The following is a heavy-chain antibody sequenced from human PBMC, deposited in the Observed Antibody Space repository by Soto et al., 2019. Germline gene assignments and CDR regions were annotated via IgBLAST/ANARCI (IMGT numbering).Heavy chain of an antibody. V-gene: IGHV4-59*01. D-gene: IGHD3-3*01. Sequence: PSETLSLTCSVSGGSISSYYWSWIRQPPGKGLEWIGYIYYSGSTNYNPSLKSRVTISVDTSKNQFSLKLSSVTAADTAVYYCASGKSDFWSGYYIGVTPYGMDVWGQGTTVTVSS. J-gene: IGHJ6*02. CDR3: ASGKSDFWSGYYIGVTPYGMDV. CDR1: GGSISSYY. CDR2: IYYSGST.